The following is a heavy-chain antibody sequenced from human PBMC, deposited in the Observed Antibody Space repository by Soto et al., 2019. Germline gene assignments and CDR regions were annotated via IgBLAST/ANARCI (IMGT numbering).Heavy chain of an antibody. Sequence: QVQLVQSGAEVKKPGSSVKVSCKASGGTFSSYAISWVRQAPGQGLEWVGGIIHVFGTANYAQKFQGRVTITADESTSTAYMELSSLRSEDTAVYDCARGGRITMGWGVIRPPKRFDPWVQGPLVTVSS. CDR1: GGTFSSYA. CDR2: IIHVFGTA. CDR3: ARGGRITMGWGVIRPPKRFDP. J-gene: IGHJ5*02. V-gene: IGHV1-69*01. D-gene: IGHD3-10*01.